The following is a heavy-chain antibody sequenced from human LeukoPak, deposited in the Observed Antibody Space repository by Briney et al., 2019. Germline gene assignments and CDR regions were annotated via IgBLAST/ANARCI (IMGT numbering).Heavy chain of an antibody. J-gene: IGHJ6*04. CDR2: INHSGST. Sequence: SETLSLTCAVYGGSFSGYYWSWIRQPPGKGLEWIGEINHSGSTNYNPSLKSRVTISVDTSKNQFSLKLSSVTAADTAVYYCVRRYGSGSYYYYYGMDVWGKGTTVTVSS. D-gene: IGHD3-10*01. CDR3: VRRYGSGSYYYYYGMDV. CDR1: GGSFSGYY. V-gene: IGHV4-34*01.